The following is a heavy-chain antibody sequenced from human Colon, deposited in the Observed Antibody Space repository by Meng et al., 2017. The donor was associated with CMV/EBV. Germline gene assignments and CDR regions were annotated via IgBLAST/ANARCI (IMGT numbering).Heavy chain of an antibody. V-gene: IGHV3-21*01. J-gene: IGHJ4*02. Sequence: GESLKISCEASGFLFSAHSMNWVRQAPGKGLEWVSSIIGQSSSVYYADSVRGRFTISRDNAQKSLFLQMNRLTTDDTATYYCARHSTVIYDTSGDYPMDHWGPGTLVTVSS. CDR3: ARHSTVIYDTSGDYPMDH. CDR1: GFLFSAHS. CDR2: IIGQSSSV. D-gene: IGHD3-22*01.